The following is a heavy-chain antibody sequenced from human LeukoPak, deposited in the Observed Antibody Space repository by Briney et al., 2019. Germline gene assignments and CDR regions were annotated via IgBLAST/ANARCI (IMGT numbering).Heavy chain of an antibody. D-gene: IGHD1-1*01. Sequence: SETLSLTCAVYGGSFSGYYWSWIRQPPGKGLEWIGEINHSGSTNYDPSLKSRVTISVDTSKNQFSLKLSSVTAADTAVYYCAREGTWFDPWGQGTLVTVSS. V-gene: IGHV4-34*01. J-gene: IGHJ5*02. CDR3: AREGTWFDP. CDR2: INHSGST. CDR1: GGSFSGYY.